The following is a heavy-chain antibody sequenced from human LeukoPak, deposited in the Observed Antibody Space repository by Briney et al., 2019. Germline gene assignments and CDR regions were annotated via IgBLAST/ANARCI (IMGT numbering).Heavy chain of an antibody. CDR1: GGTFSSYA. CDR2: IIPILGIA. J-gene: IGHJ6*03. V-gene: IGHV1-69*04. Sequence: GASVKVSCKASGGTFSSYAISWVRQAPGQGLEWMGRIIPILGIANYAQKFQGRVTITADKSTSTAYMELSSLRSEDTAVYYCVRSMTTVPYYYYYYMDVWGKGTTVTVSS. CDR3: VRSMTTVPYYYYYYMDV. D-gene: IGHD4-11*01.